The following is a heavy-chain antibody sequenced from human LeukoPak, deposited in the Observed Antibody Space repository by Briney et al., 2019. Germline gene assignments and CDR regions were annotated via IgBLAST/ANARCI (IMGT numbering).Heavy chain of an antibody. CDR2: INTDSTTI. J-gene: IGHJ3*01. V-gene: IGHV3-48*01. CDR3: ARDSSVCEFDV. Sequence: GGSLRLSCAASGFTFSPYTMHWFRQPPGKGLEWISYINTDSTTIYYADSVKGRFTVSRDNAKNSLYLHMNSLRAEDTAVYYCARDSSVCEFDVWGQGTMVTVSS. D-gene: IGHD6-6*01. CDR1: GFTFSPYT.